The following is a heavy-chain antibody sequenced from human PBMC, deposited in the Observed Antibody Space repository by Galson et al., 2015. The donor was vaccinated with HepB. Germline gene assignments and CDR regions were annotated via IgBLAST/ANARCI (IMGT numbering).Heavy chain of an antibody. CDR3: ARPLGGVRGVIRWDYYYYYGMDV. D-gene: IGHD3-10*02. J-gene: IGHJ6*02. CDR2: ISYDGSNK. V-gene: IGHV3-30*04. Sequence: SLRLSCAASGFTFSSYAMHWVRQAPGKGLEWVAVISYDGSNKYYADSVKGRFTISRDNPKNTLYLQMNSLRAEDTAVYYCARPLGGVRGVIRWDYYYYYGMDVWGQGTTVTVSS. CDR1: GFTFSSYA.